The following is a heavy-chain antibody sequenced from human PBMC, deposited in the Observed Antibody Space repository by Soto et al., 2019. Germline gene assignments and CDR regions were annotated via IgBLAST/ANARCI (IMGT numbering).Heavy chain of an antibody. D-gene: IGHD2-2*01. CDR3: ARATPAGSADF. CDR2: ISYSGSS. J-gene: IGHJ4*02. V-gene: IGHV4-31*03. Sequence: PSEPLSLTCTVSGGSNIRDGYYWSWIRQHPGKGLEWIAYISYSGSSYSNPSLKSRVTISADTSKNQFSLRLTSVTAADTAVYFCARATPAGSADFWGQGTLVTVSS. CDR1: GGSNIRDGYY.